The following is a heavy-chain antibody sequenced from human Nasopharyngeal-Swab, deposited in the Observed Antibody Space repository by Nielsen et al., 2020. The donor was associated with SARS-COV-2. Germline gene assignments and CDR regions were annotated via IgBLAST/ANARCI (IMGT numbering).Heavy chain of an antibody. Sequence: GSLRLSCAVYGGSFSGYYWSWIRQPPGKGLEWIGEINHSGSTNYNPSLKSRVTISVDTSKNQFSLKLSSVTAADTAVYYCARHASGGGEPRLDYWGQGTLVTVSS. J-gene: IGHJ4*02. CDR1: GGSFSGYY. V-gene: IGHV4-34*01. CDR3: ARHASGGGEPRLDY. CDR2: INHSGST. D-gene: IGHD2-21*01.